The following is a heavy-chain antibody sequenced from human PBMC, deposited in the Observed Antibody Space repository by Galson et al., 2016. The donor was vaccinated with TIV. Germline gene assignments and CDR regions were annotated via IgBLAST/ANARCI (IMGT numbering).Heavy chain of an antibody. J-gene: IGHJ3*02. CDR1: GFTFSSYW. V-gene: IGHV3-7*01. Sequence: SLRLSCAASGFTFSSYWISWVRQAPGKGLEWVANIKHNGYEKYYVDSVRGRFTISRDNAENSLYLLQMNSLRAEDTAAYYCARELRQDAFDIWGQGTMVTVSS. CDR3: ARELRQDAFDI. D-gene: IGHD6-25*01. CDR2: IKHNGYEK.